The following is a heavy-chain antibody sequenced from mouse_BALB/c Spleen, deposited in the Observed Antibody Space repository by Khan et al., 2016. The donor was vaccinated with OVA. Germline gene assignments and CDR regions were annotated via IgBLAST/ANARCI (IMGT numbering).Heavy chain of an antibody. J-gene: IGHJ2*01. D-gene: IGHD2-4*01. V-gene: IGHV3-2*02. CDR1: GYSITSDYA. CDR3: ARNYDYDFDY. CDR2: ISYSGST. Sequence: EVKLLESGPGLVKPSQSLSLTCTVTGYSITSDYAWNWIRQFPGNKLEWMGYISYSGSTSYHPSLKSRISITRDTSKNQFFLQLNSVTTEDAATYYCARNYDYDFDYWGQGTTLTVSS.